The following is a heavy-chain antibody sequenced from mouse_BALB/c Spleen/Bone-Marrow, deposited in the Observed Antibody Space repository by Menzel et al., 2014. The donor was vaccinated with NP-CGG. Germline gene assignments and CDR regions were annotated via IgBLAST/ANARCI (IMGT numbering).Heavy chain of an antibody. J-gene: IGHJ3*01. CDR3: AMYYYGSSLFAY. CDR1: GFNIKDTN. Sequence: EVQLQQSGAELVKPGASVKLSCTASGFNIKDTNVHWVKQRPEQGLEWIGRIDPANGNTKYDPKFQGKATITADTSSNTAYLQLSSLTSEDTAVYYCAMYYYGSSLFAYWGQGTLVTVSA. V-gene: IGHV14-3*02. CDR2: IDPANGNT. D-gene: IGHD1-1*01.